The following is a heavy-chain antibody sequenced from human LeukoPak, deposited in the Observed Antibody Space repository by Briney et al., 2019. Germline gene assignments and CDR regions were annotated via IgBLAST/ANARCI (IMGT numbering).Heavy chain of an antibody. CDR3: ASLDYYHHYGIDV. CDR2: ISSSGSTI. Sequence: GGSLRLSCAASGFTFSSYEMNWVRQAPGKGLEWVSYISSSGSTIYYADSVKGRFTISRDNAKNSLYLQMNSLRAEDTAVYYCASLDYYHHYGIDVWGQGTTVTVSS. CDR1: GFTFSSYE. J-gene: IGHJ6*02. V-gene: IGHV3-48*03.